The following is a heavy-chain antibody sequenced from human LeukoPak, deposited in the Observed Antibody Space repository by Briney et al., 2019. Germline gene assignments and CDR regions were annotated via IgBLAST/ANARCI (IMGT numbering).Heavy chain of an antibody. D-gene: IGHD6-13*01. J-gene: IGHJ4*02. CDR2: MYQSGNT. Sequence: SETLSLTCAVSGGSINSTNWWSWVRQPPGKGLEWIGEMYQSGNTRYNPSLKSRVTISADKSKNQFSLKASSVTAADTAVYYCASGDTNNWYAVFDYWGQGTLVTVSS. V-gene: IGHV4-4*02. CDR3: ASGDTNNWYAVFDY. CDR1: GGSINSTNW.